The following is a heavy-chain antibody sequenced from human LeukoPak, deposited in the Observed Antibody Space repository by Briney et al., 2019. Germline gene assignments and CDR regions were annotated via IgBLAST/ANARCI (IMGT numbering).Heavy chain of an antibody. J-gene: IGHJ4*02. D-gene: IGHD2-15*01. Sequence: ASVKVSCKASGYTFTSYGISWVRQAPGQGLEWMGWISAYNGNTNYAQKLQGRVTMTTDTSTSTAYMELSSLRSEDTAVYYCAREGAADIGPGFFDYWGQGTLVTVSS. V-gene: IGHV1-18*01. CDR1: GYTFTSYG. CDR3: AREGAADIGPGFFDY. CDR2: ISAYNGNT.